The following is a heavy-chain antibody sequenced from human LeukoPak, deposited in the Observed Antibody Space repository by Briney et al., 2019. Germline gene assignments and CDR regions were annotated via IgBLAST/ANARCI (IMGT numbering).Heavy chain of an antibody. CDR3: ATNGGGNSGYGNFDY. D-gene: IGHD5-12*01. CDR2: VSWNSGNI. Sequence: PGRSLRLSCTASGFNFDDYVMNWVRQAPGKGLEWVSGVSWNSGNIGYADSVKGRFTISRDNAQNSLYLQMNSLRPEDTALYYCATNGGGNSGYGNFDYWGQGTLVTVSS. J-gene: IGHJ4*02. V-gene: IGHV3-9*01. CDR1: GFNFDDYV.